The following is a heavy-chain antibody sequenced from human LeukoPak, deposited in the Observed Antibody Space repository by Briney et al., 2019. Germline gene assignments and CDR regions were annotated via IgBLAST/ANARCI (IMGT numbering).Heavy chain of an antibody. Sequence: GGSLRLSCAGSEFTFSSYSMHWVRQAPGKGLEWVSSISGSSDDIYYADSVKGRFTVSRDNSKNSLYLQMKRLRAEDTALYYCARRGYHDYSGLDYWGQGTLVTVSS. CDR2: ISGSSDDI. J-gene: IGHJ4*02. V-gene: IGHV3-21*06. CDR1: EFTFSSYS. D-gene: IGHD1-26*01. CDR3: ARRGYHDYSGLDY.